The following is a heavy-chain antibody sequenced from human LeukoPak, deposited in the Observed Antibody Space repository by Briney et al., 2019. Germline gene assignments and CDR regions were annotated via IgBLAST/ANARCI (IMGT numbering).Heavy chain of an antibody. V-gene: IGHV1-69*01. CDR3: VLSRDYDILTGPMGWFDP. CDR2: IIPIFGTA. D-gene: IGHD3-9*01. CDR1: GGTFSSYA. Sequence: GASVKVSCKASGGTFSSYAISWVRQAPGQGLEWMGGIIPIFGTANYAQKFQGRVTITADESTGTAYMELSSLRSEDTAVYYCVLSRDYDILTGPMGWFDPWGQGTLVTVSS. J-gene: IGHJ5*02.